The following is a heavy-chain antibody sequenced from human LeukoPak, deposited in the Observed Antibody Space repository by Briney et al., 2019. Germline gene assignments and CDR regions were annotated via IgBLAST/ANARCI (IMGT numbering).Heavy chain of an antibody. CDR2: ISYDGSNK. J-gene: IGHJ4*02. CDR3: AKERSGYTYYFDY. D-gene: IGHD3-22*01. V-gene: IGHV3-30*18. Sequence: PGGSLRLSCAASGFTFSSYGMHWVRQAPGKGLEWVAVISYDGSNKYYADSVKGRFTISRDNSKNTLYLQMNSLRAEDTAVYYCAKERSGYTYYFDYRGQGTLVTVSS. CDR1: GFTFSSYG.